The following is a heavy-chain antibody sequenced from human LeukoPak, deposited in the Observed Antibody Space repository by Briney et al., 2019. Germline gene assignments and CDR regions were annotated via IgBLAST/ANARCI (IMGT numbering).Heavy chain of an antibody. J-gene: IGHJ4*02. Sequence: GGSLRLSCAASGFTFRGYSMNWVRQAPGKGLEWVSYISSSTNTIYYADSVKGRLTISRDNAKDSLYLQMNSLRGEDTAVYYCARDSDPLDFKSSPFDFWGQGSLVTVSS. D-gene: IGHD3-9*01. CDR1: GFTFRGYS. CDR3: ARDSDPLDFKSSPFDF. CDR2: ISSSTNTI. V-gene: IGHV3-48*01.